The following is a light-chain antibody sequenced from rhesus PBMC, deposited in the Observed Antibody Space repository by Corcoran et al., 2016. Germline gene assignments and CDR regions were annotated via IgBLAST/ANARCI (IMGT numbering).Light chain of an antibody. V-gene: IGKV3-10*01. J-gene: IGKJ2*01. Sequence: QVILTQSPATLSLSPGERATLSCRASQSVSSYLAWYQQKPGKAPRLLIYGASSRATGIPDRVSGSGSGTDVTVTISSLEPEDVGVYNCYQHSSGYSFGQGTKVEIK. CDR1: QSVSSY. CDR2: GAS. CDR3: YQHSSGYS.